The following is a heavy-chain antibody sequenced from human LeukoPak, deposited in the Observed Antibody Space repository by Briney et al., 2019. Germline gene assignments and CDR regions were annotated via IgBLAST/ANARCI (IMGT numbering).Heavy chain of an antibody. CDR2: IDPSDSYS. CDR1: GYSFTNYW. CDR3: ARHLGGSAWWGPFDF. Sequence: GESLQISCKSSGYSFTNYWISWVRQLPGKGLEWMGRIDPSDSYSNYSPSFQGHVTISVDKSLSTAYLQWSSLKASDTAIYYCARHLGGSAWWGPFDFWGQGTLATVSS. V-gene: IGHV5-10-1*01. D-gene: IGHD6-19*01. J-gene: IGHJ4*02.